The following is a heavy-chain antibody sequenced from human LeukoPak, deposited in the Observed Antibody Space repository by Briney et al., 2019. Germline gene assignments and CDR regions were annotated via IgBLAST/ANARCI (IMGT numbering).Heavy chain of an antibody. V-gene: IGHV3-21*01. CDR2: ISSSSSYI. CDR1: GFTFSSYS. J-gene: IGHJ4*02. D-gene: IGHD6-19*01. Sequence: PGGSLRLSCAASGFTFSSYSMNWVRQAPGKGLEWVSSISSSSSYIYYADSVKGRFTISRDNAKNSLYLQMNSLRAEDTAVYYCARDAYSSGWYGYWGQGTLVTVSS. CDR3: ARDAYSSGWYGY.